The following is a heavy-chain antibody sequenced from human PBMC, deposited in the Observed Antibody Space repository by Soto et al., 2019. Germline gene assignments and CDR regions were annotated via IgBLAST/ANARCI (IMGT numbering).Heavy chain of an antibody. Sequence: SVKVSCKASGGTFSSYAISWVRQAPGQGLEWMGGIIPIFGTASYAQKFQGRVTITADKSTSTAYMELSSLRSEDTAVYYCARGFYYDSSGQNWFDPWGQGTLVTVSS. CDR3: ARGFYYDSSGQNWFDP. V-gene: IGHV1-69*06. D-gene: IGHD3-22*01. CDR1: GGTFSSYA. J-gene: IGHJ5*02. CDR2: IIPIFGTA.